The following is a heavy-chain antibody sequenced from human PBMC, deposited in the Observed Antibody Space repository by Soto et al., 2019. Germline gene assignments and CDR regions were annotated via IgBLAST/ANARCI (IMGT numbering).Heavy chain of an antibody. CDR1: GDPVPSGSFY. CDR2: VYYTGNT. D-gene: IGHD3-22*01. CDR3: ARKDYDSRLDF. Sequence: PSETLSLTCTVSGDPVPSGSFYWSWIRQPPGKGLEWIGYVYYTGNTNNNPSLKSRVSISIDTSKNQFSLKLRSVTAADTPVYYCARKDYDSRLDFWGQGTLVTVSS. J-gene: IGHJ4*02. V-gene: IGHV4-61*01.